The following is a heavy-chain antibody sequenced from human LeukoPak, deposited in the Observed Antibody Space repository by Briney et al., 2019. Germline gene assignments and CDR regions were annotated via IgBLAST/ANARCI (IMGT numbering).Heavy chain of an antibody. CDR1: GGSISSYY. Sequence: SETLSLTCTVSGGSISSYYWSWIRQPPGKGLEWIGYIYYSGSTNYNPSLKSRVTISVDTSKNQFSLKLSSVTAADTAVYYCARDRDYGGSFDYWGQGTLVTVSS. D-gene: IGHD4-23*01. J-gene: IGHJ4*02. CDR2: IYYSGST. V-gene: IGHV4-59*01. CDR3: ARDRDYGGSFDY.